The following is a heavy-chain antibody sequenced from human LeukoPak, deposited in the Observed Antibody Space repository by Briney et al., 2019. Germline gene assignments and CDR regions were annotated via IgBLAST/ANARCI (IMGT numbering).Heavy chain of an antibody. J-gene: IGHJ4*02. Sequence: TSETLSLTCTVSGGSISSYYWSWIRQPPGKGLELIGFIYYSGSTSYNPPLKSRLTISVDTSKNQFSLKLSSVTAADTAVYFCARGTFWSGTYNGYYFDYWGQGTLVTVSS. CDR1: GGSISSYY. D-gene: IGHD3-3*01. CDR2: IYYSGST. CDR3: ARGTFWSGTYNGYYFDY. V-gene: IGHV4-59*01.